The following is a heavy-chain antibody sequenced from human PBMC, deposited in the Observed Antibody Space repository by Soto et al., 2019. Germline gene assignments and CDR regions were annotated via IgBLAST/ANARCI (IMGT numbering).Heavy chain of an antibody. CDR1: EGSIRSHN. CDR3: ARVQAGTIDY. J-gene: IGHJ4*02. Sequence: FETMSLTCSVSEGSIRSHNWSWLRQPPGKGLEWIGYIYYSGSTNYNPSLKSRVTISVDTSKNQFSLKLSSVSAADTAMYYCARVQAGTIDYLVQGALVTGSS. D-gene: IGHD1-1*01. CDR2: IYYSGST. V-gene: IGHV4-59*11.